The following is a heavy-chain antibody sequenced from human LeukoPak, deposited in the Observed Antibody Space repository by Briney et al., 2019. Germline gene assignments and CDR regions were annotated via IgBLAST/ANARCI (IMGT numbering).Heavy chain of an antibody. D-gene: IGHD5-18*01. V-gene: IGHV1-18*01. CDR2: ISAYNGNT. CDR3: ASSGGQYSYGYYFDY. CDR1: GYTFTSYG. J-gene: IGHJ4*02. Sequence: ASVKVSCKASGYTFTSYGISWVRQAPGQGLEWMGWISAYNGNTNYAQKLQGRVTMTTDTSTSTAYMELRSLRSDDTAVYYCASSGGQYSYGYYFDYWGQGTLDTVSS.